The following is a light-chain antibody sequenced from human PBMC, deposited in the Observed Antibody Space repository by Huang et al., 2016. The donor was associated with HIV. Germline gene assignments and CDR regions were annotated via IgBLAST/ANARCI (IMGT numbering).Light chain of an antibody. Sequence: DIQMTQSPFSLSASVGDRVTITCRASQSISSYLNWYQQKPGKAPKLLIYAASSLQSGVPSRFSGSGSVTDFTLTISSLQPEDFATYYCQQSYSTLRYTCGQGTKLEIK. CDR3: QQSYSTLRYT. J-gene: IGKJ2*01. CDR1: QSISSY. V-gene: IGKV1-39*01. CDR2: AAS.